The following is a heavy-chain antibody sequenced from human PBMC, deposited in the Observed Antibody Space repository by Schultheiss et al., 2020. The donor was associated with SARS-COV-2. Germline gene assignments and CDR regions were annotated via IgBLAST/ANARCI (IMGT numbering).Heavy chain of an antibody. CDR3: ARDSVSGVSAY. CDR1: GYSISSGYY. Sequence: SETLSLTCAVSGYSISSGYYWSWIRQPPGKGLEWIGEINHSGSTNYNPSLKSRVTISVDTSKNQFSLKLSSVTAADTAVYYCARDSVSGVSAYWGQGTLVTVSS. J-gene: IGHJ4*02. CDR2: INHSGST. V-gene: IGHV4-38-2*02. D-gene: IGHD3-10*01.